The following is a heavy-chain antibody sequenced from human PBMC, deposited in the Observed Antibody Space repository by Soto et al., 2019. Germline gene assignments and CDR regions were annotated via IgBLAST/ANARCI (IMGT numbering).Heavy chain of an antibody. CDR1: GFTFSSYS. V-gene: IGHV3-48*02. D-gene: IGHD1-26*01. CDR3: ARACRWELLPEAFDI. J-gene: IGHJ3*02. CDR2: ISSSSSTI. Sequence: EVQLVESEGGLVQPGGSLRLSCAACGFTFSSYSMNWVRQAPGKGLEWVSYISSSSSTIYYADSVKGRFTISRDNAKNSLYLQMNSLRDEDTAVYYCARACRWELLPEAFDIWGQGTMVTVSS.